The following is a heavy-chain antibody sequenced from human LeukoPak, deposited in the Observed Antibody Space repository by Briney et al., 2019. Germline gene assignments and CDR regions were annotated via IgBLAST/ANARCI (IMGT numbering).Heavy chain of an antibody. CDR2: IYYSGST. J-gene: IGHJ2*01. V-gene: IGHV4-30-4*08. CDR3: ARDPDREYQLLYGYWYFDL. CDR1: GGSISSGDYY. D-gene: IGHD2-2*02. Sequence: SQTLSLTCTVSGGSISSGDYYWSWIRQPPGKGLEWIGYIYYSGSTYYNPSLKSRVTISVDTSKNQFSLKLSSVTAADTAVYYCARDPDREYQLLYGYWYFDLWGRGTLVTVSS.